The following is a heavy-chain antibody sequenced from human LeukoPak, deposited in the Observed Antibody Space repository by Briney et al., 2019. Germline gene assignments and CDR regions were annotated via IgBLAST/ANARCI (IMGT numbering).Heavy chain of an antibody. D-gene: IGHD6-13*01. CDR1: GYTFTSYG. CDR2: ISGYNGNT. CDR3: ARAWFSTRWYYFDY. V-gene: IGHV1-18*01. Sequence: ASVTVSCTASGYTFTSYGISWVRQAPGQGLEWMGWISGYNGNTNYAQKLQGRVTMTTDTSTTTAYMDLRSLTSDDTAVYYCARAWFSTRWYYFDYWGQGTLVTVSS. J-gene: IGHJ4*02.